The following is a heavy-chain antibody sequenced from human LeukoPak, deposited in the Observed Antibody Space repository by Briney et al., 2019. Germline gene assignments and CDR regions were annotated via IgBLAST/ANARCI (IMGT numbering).Heavy chain of an antibody. J-gene: IGHJ3*02. CDR2: IYWDDDK. CDR1: GFSLSTSGVG. D-gene: IGHD6-13*01. V-gene: IGHV2-5*02. CDR3: ARARVSSWSSEAFDI. Sequence: SGPTLVNHTQTLTLTCTFSGFSLSTSGVGVGWIRQPPGKALEWLAFIYWDDDKRYSPSLKSRLTITKDTSKNQVVLTMTNMDPVDTATYYCARARVSSWSSEAFDIWGQGTMVSVSS.